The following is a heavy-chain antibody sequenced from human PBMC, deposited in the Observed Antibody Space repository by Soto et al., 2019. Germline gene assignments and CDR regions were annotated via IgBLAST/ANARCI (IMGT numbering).Heavy chain of an antibody. CDR1: GGSFSGYY. CDR2: INHSGST. CDR3: ARGLDDFWSNWFDP. D-gene: IGHD3-3*01. Sequence: SETLSLTCAVYGGSFSGYYWSWIRQPPGKGLEWIGEINHSGSTNYNPSLKSRVTISVDTSKNQFSLKLSSVTAADTAVYYCARGLDDFWSNWFDPWGQGTLVTVSS. J-gene: IGHJ5*02. V-gene: IGHV4-34*01.